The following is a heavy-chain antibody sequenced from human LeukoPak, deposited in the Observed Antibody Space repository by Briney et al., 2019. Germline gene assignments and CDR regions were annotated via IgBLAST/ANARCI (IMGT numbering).Heavy chain of an antibody. CDR2: ISDNGGRT. CDR1: GFTFNNYA. CDR3: AKDFGRNLGGPGY. J-gene: IGHJ4*02. D-gene: IGHD1-14*01. Sequence: GGSLRLSCAASGFTFNNYAMTWVRQAPGGGLEWVSGISDNGGRTYYADSVKGRFAISRDDSKSTLYLQMNSLRGEDTAVYYCAKDFGRNLGGPGYWGRGTLVIVSS. V-gene: IGHV3-23*01.